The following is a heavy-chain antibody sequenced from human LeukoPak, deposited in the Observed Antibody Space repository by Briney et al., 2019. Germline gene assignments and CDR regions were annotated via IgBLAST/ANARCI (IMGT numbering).Heavy chain of an antibody. Sequence: ASVKVSCKASGYTFTSYDINWVRQATGQGLEWMGWMNPNRGNTGYAQKFQGRVTMSRNTSISTAYMELSSLRSEDTAVYYCARGGYFLPAAIWSYYYGMDVWGQGTTVTVSS. V-gene: IGHV1-8*01. CDR3: ARGGYFLPAAIWSYYYGMDV. CDR1: GYTFTSYD. D-gene: IGHD2-2*02. CDR2: MNPNRGNT. J-gene: IGHJ6*02.